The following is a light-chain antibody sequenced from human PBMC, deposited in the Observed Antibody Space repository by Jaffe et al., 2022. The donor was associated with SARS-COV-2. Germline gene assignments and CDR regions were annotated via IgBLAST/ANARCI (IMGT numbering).Light chain of an antibody. CDR3: SSYSSSSTLI. CDR2: DVS. V-gene: IGLV2-14*01. CDR1: SSDVGNYNY. J-gene: IGLJ2*01. Sequence: QSALTQPASVSGSPGQSITISCTGTSSDVGNYNYVSWYQQHPGKAPKLVIYDVSNRPSGVSNRFSGSKSGSTASLIISGLQAEDEADYYCSSYSSSSTLIFGGGTKLTVL.